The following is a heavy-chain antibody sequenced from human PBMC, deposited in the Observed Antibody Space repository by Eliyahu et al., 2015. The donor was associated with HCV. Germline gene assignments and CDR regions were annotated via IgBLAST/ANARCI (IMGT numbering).Heavy chain of an antibody. V-gene: IGHV3-21*01. CDR1: GFTFSSYS. CDR3: ARDSFDYGGNQYFDY. D-gene: IGHD4-23*01. Sequence: EVQLVESGGGLVKPGGSLRLSCAASGFTFSSYSMNWVRQAPGKGLEWVSSISSSSSYIYYADSVKGRFTISRDNAKNSLYLQMNSLRAEDTAVYYCARDSFDYGGNQYFDYWGQGTLVTVSS. CDR2: ISSSSSYI. J-gene: IGHJ4*02.